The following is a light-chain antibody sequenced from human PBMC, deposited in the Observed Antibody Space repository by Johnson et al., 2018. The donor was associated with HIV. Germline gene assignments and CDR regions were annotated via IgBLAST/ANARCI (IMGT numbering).Light chain of an antibody. CDR3: GTWDSTLSSHIYC. J-gene: IGLJ1*01. V-gene: IGLV1-51*02. CDR1: SSNIGNNY. CDR2: ESD. Sequence: QSMLTQPPSVSAATGQKVTISCSGSSSNIGNNYISWYQQLPGTAPKLLIFESDKRPSGIPDRFSGSKSGTSATLGITGLQTGDEADYYCGTWDSTLSSHIYCFGTGTKVTVL.